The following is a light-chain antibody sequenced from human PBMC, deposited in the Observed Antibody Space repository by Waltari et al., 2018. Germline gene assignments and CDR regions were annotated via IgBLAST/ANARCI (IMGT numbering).Light chain of an antibody. Sequence: QSALTQPASVSGSPGQSITISCTGTSSDVGFYNLVSWYQQHPDKAPNLMVYEVIERTSGVCKRFSGSKSCNTASLTISGLQAEDEADYYCCSYAGRNIWVFGGGTKLTVL. CDR3: CSYAGRNIWV. CDR2: EVI. V-gene: IGLV2-23*02. CDR1: SSDVGFYNL. J-gene: IGLJ3*02.